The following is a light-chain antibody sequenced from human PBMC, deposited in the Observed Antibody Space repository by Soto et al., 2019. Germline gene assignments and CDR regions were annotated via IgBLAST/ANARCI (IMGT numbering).Light chain of an antibody. J-gene: IGKJ1*01. V-gene: IGKV3-20*01. CDR1: QSVSSNY. Sequence: EIVLTQSPGTLSLSPGEGATLSCRASQSVSSNYLAWYQQKPGQAPRLLVYGASSTATGIPDRFSGSGSGTDFTLTISRLEPEDFAVYYCQQYGSSLWTFGQGTKVDIK. CDR2: GAS. CDR3: QQYGSSLWT.